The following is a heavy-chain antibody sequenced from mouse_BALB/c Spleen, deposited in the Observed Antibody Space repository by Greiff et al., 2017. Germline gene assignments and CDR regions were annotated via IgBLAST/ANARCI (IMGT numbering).Heavy chain of an antibody. V-gene: IGHV1S29*02. CDR3: AREYYGYQYYYAMDY. CDR1: GYTFTDYN. CDR2: IYPYNGGT. Sequence: EVQLQQSGPELVKPGASVKISCKASGYTFTDYNMHWVKQSHGKSLEWIGYIYPYNGGTGYNQKFKSKATLTVDNSSSTAYMELRSLTSEDSAVYYCAREYYGYQYYYAMDYWGQGTSVTVSS. D-gene: IGHD1-2*01. J-gene: IGHJ4*01.